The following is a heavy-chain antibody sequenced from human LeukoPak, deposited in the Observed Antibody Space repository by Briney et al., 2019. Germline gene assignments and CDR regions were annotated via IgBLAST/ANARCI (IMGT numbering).Heavy chain of an antibody. J-gene: IGHJ6*02. CDR1: GDLFSSNSAT. Sequence: SQTLSLTCALSGDLFSSNSATWNWSRQSPARGLEWLGATYYRSNLYKEYGGSVKNRITITPDTSKNQFSLQLNSVTPEDTAVYYCARETPPNGMDVWGQGTTVTVSS. CDR2: TYYRSNLYK. CDR3: ARETPPNGMDV. V-gene: IGHV6-1*01.